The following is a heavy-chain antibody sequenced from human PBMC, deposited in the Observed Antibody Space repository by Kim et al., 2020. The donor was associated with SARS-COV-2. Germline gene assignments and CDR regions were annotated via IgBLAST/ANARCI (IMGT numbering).Heavy chain of an antibody. CDR3: ARLGSVGATIYYFDY. CDR1: GGSISSYY. V-gene: IGHV4-59*08. CDR2: IYYSGST. J-gene: IGHJ4*02. D-gene: IGHD1-26*01. Sequence: SETLSLTCTVSGGSISSYYWSWIRQPPGKGLEWIGYIYYSGSTNYNPSLKSRVTISVDTSKNQFSLKLSSVTAADTAVYYCARLGSVGATIYYFDYWGQGTLVTVSS.